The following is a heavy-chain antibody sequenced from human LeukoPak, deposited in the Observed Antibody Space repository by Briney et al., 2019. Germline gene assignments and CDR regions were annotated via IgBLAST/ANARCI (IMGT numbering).Heavy chain of an antibody. D-gene: IGHD3-22*01. Sequence: RASETLSLTCTVSGGSVSSGSYYWSWIRQPPGKGLEWIGYIYYSGSTNYNPSLKSRVTISVDTSKNQFSLKLSSVTAADTAVYYCRGYDSSGPTGDYWGQGTLVTVSS. J-gene: IGHJ4*02. CDR1: GGSVSSGSYY. CDR3: RGYDSSGPTGDY. CDR2: IYYSGST. V-gene: IGHV4-61*01.